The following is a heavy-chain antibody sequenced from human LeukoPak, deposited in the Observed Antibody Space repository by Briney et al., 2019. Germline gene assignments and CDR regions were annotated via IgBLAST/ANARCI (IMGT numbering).Heavy chain of an antibody. CDR1: GYTFTGYY. CDR3: ARDPTFIVVVPAAIGGAFDI. D-gene: IGHD2-2*02. Sequence: PVASVKVSCKASGYTFTGYYMHWVRQAPGQGLEWMGWINPNSGGTNYAQKFQGRVTMTRDTSISTAYMELSRLRSDDTAVYYCARDPTFIVVVPAAIGGAFDIWGQGTMVTVSS. J-gene: IGHJ3*02. V-gene: IGHV1-2*02. CDR2: INPNSGGT.